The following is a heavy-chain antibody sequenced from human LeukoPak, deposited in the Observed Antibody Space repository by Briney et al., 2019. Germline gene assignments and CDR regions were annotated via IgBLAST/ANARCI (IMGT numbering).Heavy chain of an antibody. CDR1: GYSISSGYY. Sequence: SETLSLTCTVSGYSISSGYYWGWFRQPPGKGLEWIGRIYHSGSTYYNPSLKSRVTISVDTSKNQFSLKLSSVTAADTAVYYCARRDYGDYSGLDYWGQGTLVTVSS. CDR3: ARRDYGDYSGLDY. V-gene: IGHV4-38-2*02. CDR2: IYHSGST. J-gene: IGHJ4*02. D-gene: IGHD4-17*01.